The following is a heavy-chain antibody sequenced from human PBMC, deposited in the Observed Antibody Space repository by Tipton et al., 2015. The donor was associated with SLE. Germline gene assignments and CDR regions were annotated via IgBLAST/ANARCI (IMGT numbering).Heavy chain of an antibody. J-gene: IGHJ2*01. CDR3: ARGRTDWYFDL. Sequence: TLSLTCAVYGGSFSGYYWSWIRQPPGKGLEWIGEINHSGSTNYNPSLKSRVTISVDTSKNQFSLKLSSVTAADTAVYYCARGRTDWYFDLWGRGTLVTVSS. V-gene: IGHV4-34*01. CDR1: GGSFSGYY. CDR2: INHSGST.